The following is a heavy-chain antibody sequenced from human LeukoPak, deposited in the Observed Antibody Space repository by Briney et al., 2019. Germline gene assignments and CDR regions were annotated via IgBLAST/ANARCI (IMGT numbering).Heavy chain of an antibody. CDR2: ISHDGGTT. CDR1: GFTFSHFT. D-gene: IGHD2-21*01. CDR3: VKDRWYCSADCRGGNYFDY. V-gene: IGHV3-64D*06. Sequence: PGGSLRLSCSASGFTFSHFTMHWVRQAPGKGLEYVSRISHDGGTTYYADSLKGRVIISRDNSKNTLYLHMSSLRVEDTAVYYCVKDRWYCSADCRGGNYFDYWGQGTLVTVST. J-gene: IGHJ4*02.